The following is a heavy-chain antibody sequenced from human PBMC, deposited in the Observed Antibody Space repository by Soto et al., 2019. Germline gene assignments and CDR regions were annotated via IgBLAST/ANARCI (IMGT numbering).Heavy chain of an antibody. Sequence: QVQLVQSGAEVKKPGSSVKVSCKASGGTFSSYAISWVRQAPGQGLEWMGGIIPIFGTANYAQKFQGSVTITADESTSTAYMELSSLRSEDTAVYYCARDLYCGGDCSHGLDYWGQGTLVTVSS. J-gene: IGHJ4*01. CDR1: GGTFSSYA. CDR3: ARDLYCGGDCSHGLDY. D-gene: IGHD2-21*02. CDR2: IIPIFGTA. V-gene: IGHV1-69*01.